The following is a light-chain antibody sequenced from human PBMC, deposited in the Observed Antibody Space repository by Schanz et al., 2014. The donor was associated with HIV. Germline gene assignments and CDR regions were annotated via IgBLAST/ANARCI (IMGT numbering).Light chain of an antibody. CDR2: AAS. J-gene: IGKJ2*01. Sequence: DIQMTQSPSSLSASVGDSVTITCRASQSITSYLNWYQQRPGKAPKLLIYAASTLQSGVPSRFSGSGSGTSFTLTITSLQPDDFATYYCQQCVTYPYTFGQGTKLDIK. CDR1: QSITSY. V-gene: IGKV1-39*01. CDR3: QQCVTYPYT.